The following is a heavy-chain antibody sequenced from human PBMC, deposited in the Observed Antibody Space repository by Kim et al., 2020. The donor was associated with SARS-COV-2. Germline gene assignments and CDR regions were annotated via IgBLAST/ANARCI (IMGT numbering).Heavy chain of an antibody. CDR2: INPNSGNT. J-gene: IGHJ6*01. CDR1: GYTFTSYD. V-gene: IGHV1-8*02. Sequence: ASVKVSCKASGYTFTSYDINWVRQAPGQGLEWMGWINPNSGNTSYAQKFQGRVTMTRNTSISTAYMELSSLRSEDTAVYYCARDRRLFVWFNYYYYDYG. D-gene: IGHD3-9*01. CDR3: ARDRRLFVWFNYYYYDYG.